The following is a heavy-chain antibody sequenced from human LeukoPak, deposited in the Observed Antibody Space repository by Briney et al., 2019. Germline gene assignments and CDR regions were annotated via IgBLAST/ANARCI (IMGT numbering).Heavy chain of an antibody. CDR1: GFTFSSYG. J-gene: IGHJ4*02. CDR2: ISYDGSNK. V-gene: IGHV3-30*03. CDR3: IGLQIHYYDSSGYYAGPSDY. D-gene: IGHD3-22*01. Sequence: GGSLRLSCAASGFTFSSYGMRWVRQAPGKGLEWVAVISYDGSNKYYADSVKGRFTISRDNSKTTLYLQMNSLRAADTAIYYCIGLQIHYYDSSGYYAGPSDYWGQGTLVTVSS.